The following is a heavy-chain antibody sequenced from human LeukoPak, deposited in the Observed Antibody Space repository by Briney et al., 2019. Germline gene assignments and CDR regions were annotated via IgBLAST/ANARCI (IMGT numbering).Heavy chain of an antibody. CDR3: ARGVPASISVGYYMDV. CDR2: ISSGGSTI. V-gene: IGHV3-11*01. J-gene: IGHJ6*03. CDR1: GFTFSDYH. Sequence: GGSLRLSCAASGFTFSDYHMSWIRQAPGKGLEWVSYISSGGSTIYYADSVKGRFTISRDNARNSLYLQMNSLRAEDTAVYYCARGVPASISVGYYMDVWGKGTTVTVSS. D-gene: IGHD2-2*02.